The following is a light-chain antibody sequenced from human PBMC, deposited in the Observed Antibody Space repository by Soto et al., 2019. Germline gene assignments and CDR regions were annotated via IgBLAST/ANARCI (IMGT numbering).Light chain of an antibody. CDR2: SAS. J-gene: IGKJ4*01. CDR3: LQESNYPLT. Sequence: IQMTQSPSSLSASVGDRVTITCRASQGVRDDVGWYQQKPGKAPELLIYSASTLQSGVPSRFSGSGSGTDFTPTISGLHPEDCATYYCLQESNYPLTCGGGTKVEIK. CDR1: QGVRDD. V-gene: IGKV1-6*01.